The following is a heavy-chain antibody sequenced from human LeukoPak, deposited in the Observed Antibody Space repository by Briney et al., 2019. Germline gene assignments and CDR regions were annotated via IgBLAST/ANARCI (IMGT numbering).Heavy chain of an antibody. CDR3: ARGGRIRYCSSTSCLKKGDYFDY. D-gene: IGHD2-2*01. V-gene: IGHV4-59*12. J-gene: IGHJ4*02. CDR1: GGSISSYY. CDR2: IYYSGTT. Sequence: SETLPLTCTVSGGSISSYYWSWIRQPPGKGLEWIGYIYYSGTTNYNPSLKSRVTISVDTSKNQFSLKLSSVTAADTAVYYCARGGRIRYCSSTSCLKKGDYFDYWGQGTLVTVSS.